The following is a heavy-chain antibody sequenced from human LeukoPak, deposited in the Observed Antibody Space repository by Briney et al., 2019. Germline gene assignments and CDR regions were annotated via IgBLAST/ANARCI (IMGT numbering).Heavy chain of an antibody. CDR1: GGSISSGGYS. CDR2: IKQDGSEK. CDR3: ARERPDGDYFDY. J-gene: IGHJ4*02. V-gene: IGHV3-7*01. D-gene: IGHD4-17*01. Sequence: LSLTCAVSGGSISSGGYSWSWVRQAPGKGLEWVANIKQDGSEKYYVDSVKGRFTISRDNAKNSLYLQMNSLRAEDTAVYYCARERPDGDYFDYWGQGTLVTVSS.